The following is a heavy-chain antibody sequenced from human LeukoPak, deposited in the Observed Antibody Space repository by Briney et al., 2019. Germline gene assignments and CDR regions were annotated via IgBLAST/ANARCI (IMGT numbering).Heavy chain of an antibody. CDR2: MYLSGTT. V-gene: IGHV4-4*02. J-gene: IGHJ4*02. D-gene: IGHD3-22*01. CDR1: GGSINSLDL. CDR3: AGLVGRYSSGLYYYYFDY. Sequence: PSETLSLTCTVSGGSINSLDLWSWVRQPPGKGLEWIGEMYLSGTTHSNPSVKSRVTISIDKSKNQFFLNLSSVTAADTAVYYCAGLVGRYSSGLYYYYFDYWGQGTLVTVSS.